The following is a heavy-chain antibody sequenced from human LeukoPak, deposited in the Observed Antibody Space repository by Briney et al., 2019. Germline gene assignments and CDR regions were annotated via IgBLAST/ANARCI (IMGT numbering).Heavy chain of an antibody. J-gene: IGHJ3*02. CDR2: IIPIFGTA. CDR1: GYTFTSYY. V-gene: IGHV1-69*05. Sequence: ASVKVSCKASGYTFTSYYMHWVRQAPGQGLEWMGRIIPIFGTANYAQKFQGRVTITTDESTSTAYMELSSLRSEDTAVYYCALQRRDVVVVAAGKLDAFDIWGQGTMVTVSS. D-gene: IGHD2-15*01. CDR3: ALQRRDVVVVAAGKLDAFDI.